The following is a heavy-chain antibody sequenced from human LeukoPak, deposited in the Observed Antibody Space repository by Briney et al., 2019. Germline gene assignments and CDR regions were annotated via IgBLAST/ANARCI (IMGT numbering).Heavy chain of an antibody. D-gene: IGHD2-2*01. CDR1: GFTFSSYW. Sequence: GGSLRLSCAASGFTFSSYWMHWVRQAPGKGLVWVSRINSDGSSTSYADSVKGRFTISRDKAKNTLYLQINSLRAEDTAVYYCTSANFVEDIVVVPRGMDVWGKGTTVTVSS. J-gene: IGHJ6*04. CDR3: TSANFVEDIVVVPRGMDV. CDR2: INSDGSST. V-gene: IGHV3-74*01.